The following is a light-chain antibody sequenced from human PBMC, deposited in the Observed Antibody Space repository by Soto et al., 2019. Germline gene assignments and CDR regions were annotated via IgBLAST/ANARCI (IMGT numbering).Light chain of an antibody. CDR2: DTS. J-gene: IGKJ1*01. Sequence: EIVLTQSPATLSLSPGERATLSSRASETIRGLLAWYQQRPGQPPRLLIYDTSNRANGIPARFSGSGSGTEFTLTISSLQSEDFAVYYCQQYNNWPPPWTFGLGTKVDIK. V-gene: IGKV3-15*01. CDR1: ETIRGL. CDR3: QQYNNWPPPWT.